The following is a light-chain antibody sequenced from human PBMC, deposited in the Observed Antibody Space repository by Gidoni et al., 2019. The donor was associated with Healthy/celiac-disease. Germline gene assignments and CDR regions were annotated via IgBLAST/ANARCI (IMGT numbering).Light chain of an antibody. CDR3: QSYDSSLSVHVV. CDR1: SSNSGAGYD. V-gene: IGLV1-40*01. CDR2: GNS. J-gene: IGLJ2*01. Sequence: QSVLTQPPSGSGAPGQRVTISCTGSSSNSGAGYDVHWYQQLPGTAPNLLIYGNSNRPSGVPDRFSGSKSGTSASLAITGLQAEDEADYYCQSYDSSLSVHVVFGGGTKLTVL.